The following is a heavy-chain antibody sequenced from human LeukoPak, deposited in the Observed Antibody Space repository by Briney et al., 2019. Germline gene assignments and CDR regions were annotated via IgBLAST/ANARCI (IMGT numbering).Heavy chain of an antibody. CDR3: AKRRGEWELLYY. D-gene: IGHD1-26*01. V-gene: IGHV3-11*01. CDR1: GFTFSDYY. Sequence: PGGSLRLSCAACGFTFSDYYMSWIRQAPGKGLEWISYISSSGSIIYYAESVKGRFTMSRDNAKRSMYLQMNSLRDEDTAVYYCAKRRGEWELLYYWGQGTLVTVSS. J-gene: IGHJ4*02. CDR2: ISSSGSII.